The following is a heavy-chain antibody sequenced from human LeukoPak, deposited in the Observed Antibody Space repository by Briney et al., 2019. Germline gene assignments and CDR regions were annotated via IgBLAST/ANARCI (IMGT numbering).Heavy chain of an antibody. J-gene: IGHJ4*02. CDR1: GFTFSSYS. CDR3: ARDRGLWFGELYDY. D-gene: IGHD3-10*01. CDR2: ISSSSSYI. Sequence: GGSLRLSCAASGFTFSSYSMNWVRQAPGKGLEWVSSISSSSSYIYYADSVKGRFTISRDNAKNSLYLQMNSLRAEDTAVYYCARDRGLWFGELYDYWGQGTPVTVSS. V-gene: IGHV3-21*01.